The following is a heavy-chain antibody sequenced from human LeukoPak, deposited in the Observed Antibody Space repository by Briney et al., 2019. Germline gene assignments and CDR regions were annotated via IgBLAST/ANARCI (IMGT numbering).Heavy chain of an antibody. CDR3: ARGIDYYDSSGYYLYYFDY. J-gene: IGHJ4*02. Sequence: SETLSLTCTVSGGSISTNNYYWGWIRQPPGKGLEWIGSIYYSGSTYYNPSLKSRVTISIDTSKNQFSLKLSSVTAADTAVYYCARGIDYYDSSGYYLYYFDYWGQGTLVTVSS. D-gene: IGHD3-22*01. CDR2: IYYSGST. CDR1: GGSISTNNYY. V-gene: IGHV4-39*07.